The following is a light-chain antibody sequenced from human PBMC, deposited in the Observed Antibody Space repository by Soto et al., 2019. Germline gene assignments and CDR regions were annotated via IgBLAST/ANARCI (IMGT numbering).Light chain of an antibody. CDR2: GAS. CDR1: QSVSSN. Sequence: EIVMTQSPATLSVSAGERATLSCRASQSVSSNLAWYQQKPGQGPRLLIYGASTRASGIPGRFSGSGSGTEFTLTISSLQSEDFAVYYCQQYNNWPPWTFGQGTKVDIK. J-gene: IGKJ1*01. CDR3: QQYNNWPPWT. V-gene: IGKV3-15*01.